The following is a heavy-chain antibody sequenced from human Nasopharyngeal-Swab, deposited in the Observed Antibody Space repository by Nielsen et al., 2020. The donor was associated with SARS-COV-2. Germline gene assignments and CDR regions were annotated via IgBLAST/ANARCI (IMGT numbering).Heavy chain of an antibody. CDR3: ARVRGIAAAGIIHYFDY. J-gene: IGHJ4*02. CDR2: INDSGST. D-gene: IGHD6-13*01. Sequence: WIRQPPGKGPQWIGEINDSGSTNYNPSLKSRVTISVDKSKNQFSLKLSSVTAADTAVYYCARVRGIAAAGIIHYFDYWGQGTLVTVSS. V-gene: IGHV4-34*01.